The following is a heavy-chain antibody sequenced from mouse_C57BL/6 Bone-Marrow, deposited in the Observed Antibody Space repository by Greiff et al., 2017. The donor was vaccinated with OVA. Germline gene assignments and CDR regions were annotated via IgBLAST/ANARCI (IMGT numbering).Heavy chain of an antibody. CDR3: ARGWLPAWFAY. J-gene: IGHJ3*01. CDR1: GYTFTDYY. Sequence: VQLQQSGAELVRPGASVKLSCKASGYTFTDYYINWVKQRPGQGLEWIGRIYPGSGNTYYNEKFKGKATLTAEKSSSTAYMQLSSLTSEDSAVYVCARGWLPAWFAYWGQGTLVTVSA. CDR2: IYPGSGNT. D-gene: IGHD2-3*01. V-gene: IGHV1-76*01.